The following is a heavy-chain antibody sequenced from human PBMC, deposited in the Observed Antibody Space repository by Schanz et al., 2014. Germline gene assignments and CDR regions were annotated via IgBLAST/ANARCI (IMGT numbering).Heavy chain of an antibody. CDR1: GFIVSSTY. D-gene: IGHD3-9*01. V-gene: IGHV3-23*01. CDR2: ISGSGGST. CDR3: AKHVRSLTGNDY. J-gene: IGHJ4*02. Sequence: EVQLLESGGGLVQPGGSLRLSCVASGFIVSSTYMTWVRQAPGKGLEWVSAISGSGGSTYYADSVKGRFIISRDNSKNTLYLQVNSLRAEDTAVYYCAKHVRSLTGNDYWGQGTLVTVSS.